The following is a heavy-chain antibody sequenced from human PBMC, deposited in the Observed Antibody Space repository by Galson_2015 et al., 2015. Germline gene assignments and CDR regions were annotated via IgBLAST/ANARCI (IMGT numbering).Heavy chain of an antibody. CDR1: GFSFNTYS. Sequence: SLRLSCAASGFSFNTYSMNWVRQAPGKGLEWVSSISMSSTYIFYADSVKGRFTISRDDAKNSLFLQMNSLRAEDTAVYYCARDREERIVLCGVVSPGAFDIWGQGTMVTVSS. V-gene: IGHV3-21*01. CDR2: ISMSSTYI. J-gene: IGHJ3*02. CDR3: ARDREERIVLCGVVSPGAFDI. D-gene: IGHD3/OR15-3a*01.